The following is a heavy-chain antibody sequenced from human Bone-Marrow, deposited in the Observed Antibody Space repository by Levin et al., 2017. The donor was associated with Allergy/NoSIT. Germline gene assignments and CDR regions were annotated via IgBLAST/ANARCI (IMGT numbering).Heavy chain of an antibody. V-gene: IGHV3-7*01. Sequence: GGSLRLSCAASGFTFSSYWMSWVRQAPGKGLEWVGNIKQDGGGNYYVDSVKGRFTISRDNAKNSLYLQMNSLRAEDTAVYYCARNGLVAASATDFYGMDVWGQGTTVTVS. J-gene: IGHJ6*02. CDR1: GFTFSSYW. CDR2: IKQDGGGN. CDR3: ARNGLVAASATDFYGMDV. D-gene: IGHD6-13*01.